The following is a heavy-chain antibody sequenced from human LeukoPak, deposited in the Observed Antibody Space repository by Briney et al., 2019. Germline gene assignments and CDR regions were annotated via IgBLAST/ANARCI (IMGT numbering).Heavy chain of an antibody. D-gene: IGHD3-16*01. CDR2: INPDGSIK. Sequence: GGSLRLSCAASGFTFGHHFMSWVRQAPGGGLEWVANINPDGSIKFHAESVRGRFSISRDNARNSVYLQMNSLRGEDTAVYYCARAVDVADYWGQGTLVTVSS. CDR3: ARAVDVADY. J-gene: IGHJ4*02. CDR1: GFTFGHHF. V-gene: IGHV3-7*01.